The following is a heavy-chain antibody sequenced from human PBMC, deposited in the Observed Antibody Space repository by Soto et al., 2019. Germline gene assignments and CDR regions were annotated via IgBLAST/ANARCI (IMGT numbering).Heavy chain of an antibody. CDR3: ATMNGYFEY. D-gene: IGHD3-22*01. CDR1: GFRFSGYS. J-gene: IGHJ4*02. CDR2: ITATGDRA. Sequence: GGSLRLSCADSGFRFSGYSMSWVRQTPGKGLEWVAAITATGDRAYYADSVTGRFTISRDNSKKTHYLRMTSLRAEDTAMYYCATMNGYFEYWGQGTPVTVSS. V-gene: IGHV3-23*01.